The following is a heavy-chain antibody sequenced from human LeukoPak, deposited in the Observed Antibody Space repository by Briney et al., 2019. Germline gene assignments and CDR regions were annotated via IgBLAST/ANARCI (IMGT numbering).Heavy chain of an antibody. V-gene: IGHV3-23*01. CDR3: ARVGPDFDWLLPYFDY. CDR2: ISGSGDAT. D-gene: IGHD3-9*01. J-gene: IGHJ4*02. CDR1: RFTFSSNA. Sequence: PGGSLRLSCAASRFTFSSNAMSWVRQAPGKGLEWVSTISGSGDATYYAESVKGQFTISRDNSKNTLYLQMNSLRAEDTAVYYCARVGPDFDWLLPYFDYWGQGTLVTVSS.